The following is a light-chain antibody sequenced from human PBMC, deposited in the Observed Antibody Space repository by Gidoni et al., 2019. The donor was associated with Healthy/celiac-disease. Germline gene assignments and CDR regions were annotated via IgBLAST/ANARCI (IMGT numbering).Light chain of an antibody. Sequence: SYVLTQPPSVYVAPGQTARITCGGTNIGSKSVHWYQQKPGQAPVLVVYDDSDRPSGIPERFSGSNSGNTATLTISRVEAGDEADYYCQVWDSSSDHVVFGGGTKLTVL. CDR2: DDS. CDR1: NIGSKS. CDR3: QVWDSSSDHVV. J-gene: IGLJ2*01. V-gene: IGLV3-21*02.